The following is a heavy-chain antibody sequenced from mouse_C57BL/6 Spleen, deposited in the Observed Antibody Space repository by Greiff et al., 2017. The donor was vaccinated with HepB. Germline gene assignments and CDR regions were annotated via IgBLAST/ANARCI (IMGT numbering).Heavy chain of an antibody. D-gene: IGHD2-2*01. Sequence: EVMLVESGGGLVKPGGSLKLSCAASGFTFSSYAMSWVRQTPEKRLEWVATISDGGSYTYYPDNVKGRFTISRDNAKNNLYLQMSHLKSEDTAMYYCARTYGYDVYYAMDYWGQGTSVTVSS. V-gene: IGHV5-4*03. J-gene: IGHJ4*01. CDR3: ARTYGYDVYYAMDY. CDR2: ISDGGSYT. CDR1: GFTFSSYA.